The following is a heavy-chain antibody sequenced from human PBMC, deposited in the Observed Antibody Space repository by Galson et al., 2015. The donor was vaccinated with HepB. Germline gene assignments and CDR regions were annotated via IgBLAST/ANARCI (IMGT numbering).Heavy chain of an antibody. CDR3: ARVRGQGTLGNWFDA. V-gene: IGHV3-74*01. CDR2: INSDGSSI. Sequence: SLRLSCAASGFTFSSYWMHWVRQAPGKGLVWVSRINSDGSSISYADSVKGRFTISRDNAKNTQYLQMDSLRAEDTAVYYCARVRGQGTLGNWFDAWGQGTLVTVSP. J-gene: IGHJ5*02. CDR1: GFTFSSYW.